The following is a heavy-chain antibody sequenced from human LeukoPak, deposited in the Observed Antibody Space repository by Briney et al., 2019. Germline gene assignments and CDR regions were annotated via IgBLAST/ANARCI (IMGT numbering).Heavy chain of an antibody. D-gene: IGHD3-10*01. Sequence: PGGSLRLSCAASVFTFSSYGMHWVRQAPGKGLEWVAVISYDGSNTYYADSVRGRFTISRDNSKNTLYLQMNSLRAEDTAVYYFAKLNYYASRSYMDYWGQGTLVTVSS. V-gene: IGHV3-30*18. CDR3: AKLNYYASRSYMDY. CDR2: ISYDGSNT. CDR1: VFTFSSYG. J-gene: IGHJ4*02.